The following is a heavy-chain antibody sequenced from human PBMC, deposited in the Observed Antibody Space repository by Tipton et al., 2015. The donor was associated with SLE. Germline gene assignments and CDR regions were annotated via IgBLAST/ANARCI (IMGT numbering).Heavy chain of an antibody. Sequence: SLRFSCAASGFIFSNSWMTWVRQAPGKGLEWAANIKEDGSEKYYVDSVKGRFTISRGNAKNSLYLQMNSLRDEDTAVYFCVRDKDRYFDVWGRGSLVTVSS. CDR1: GFIFSNSW. CDR2: IKEDGSEK. V-gene: IGHV3-7*01. J-gene: IGHJ2*01. CDR3: VRDKDRYFDV.